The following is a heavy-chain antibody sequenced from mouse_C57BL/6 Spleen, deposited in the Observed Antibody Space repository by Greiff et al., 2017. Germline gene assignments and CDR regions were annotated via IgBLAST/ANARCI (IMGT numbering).Heavy chain of an antibody. CDR3: AREEDPRFAY. V-gene: IGHV1-26*01. J-gene: IGHJ3*01. Sequence: EVQLQQSGPELVKPGASVKISCKASGYTFTDYYMNWVKQSHGKSLEWIGDINPNNGGTSYNQKFKGKATLTVDKSSSTAYMELRSLTSEDSAVYYCAREEDPRFAYWGQGTLVTVSA. CDR2: INPNNGGT. CDR1: GYTFTDYY.